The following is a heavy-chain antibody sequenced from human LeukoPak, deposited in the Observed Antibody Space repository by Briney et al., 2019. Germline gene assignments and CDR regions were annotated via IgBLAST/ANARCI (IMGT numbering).Heavy chain of an antibody. J-gene: IGHJ4*02. CDR1: GGSISSYY. CDR3: ARALGATDFDY. CDR2: IYYSGST. D-gene: IGHD1-26*01. V-gene: IGHV4-59*01. Sequence: SETLSLTCTVSGGSISSYYWSWIRQPPGKGLEWIGYIYYSGSTNYNPSLKSRVTISVDTSKNQFSRKLSSVTAADTAVYYCARALGATDFDYWGQGTLVTVSS.